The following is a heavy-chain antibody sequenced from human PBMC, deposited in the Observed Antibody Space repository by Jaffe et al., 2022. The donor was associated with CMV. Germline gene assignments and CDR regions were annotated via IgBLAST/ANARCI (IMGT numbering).Heavy chain of an antibody. V-gene: IGHV3-7*01. D-gene: IGHD1-26*01. J-gene: IGHJ4*02. Sequence: EVQLVESGGGLVQPGGSLRLSCAASGFTFSSYWMSWVRQAPGKGLEWVANIKQDGSEKYYVDSVKGRFTISRDNAKNSLYLQMNSLRAEDTAVYYCARDPIPSGSYYFLDYWGQGTLVTVSS. CDR3: ARDPIPSGSYYFLDY. CDR2: IKQDGSEK. CDR1: GFTFSSYW.